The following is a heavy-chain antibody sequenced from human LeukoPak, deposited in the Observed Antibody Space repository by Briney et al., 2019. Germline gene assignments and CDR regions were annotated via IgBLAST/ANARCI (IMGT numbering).Heavy chain of an antibody. CDR3: AKDIVVVTSGSNAFDI. CDR1: GFTFSDYS. D-gene: IGHD2-21*02. CDR2: ISGSGGST. Sequence: GGSLRLSCAASGFTFSDYSMNWVRQAPGKGLEWVSSISGSGGSTYYADSVKGRLTISRDNSKNTLYLQMNSLRAEDTAVYYCAKDIVVVTSGSNAFDIWGQGTMVTVSS. J-gene: IGHJ3*02. V-gene: IGHV3-23*01.